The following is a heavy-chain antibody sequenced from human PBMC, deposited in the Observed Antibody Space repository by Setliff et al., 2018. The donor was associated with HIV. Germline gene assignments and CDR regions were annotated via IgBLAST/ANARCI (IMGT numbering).Heavy chain of an antibody. V-gene: IGHV4-59*01. Sequence: SETLSLTCTVSGGSFTTYYRSWLRQPPGKGLEWIGNIYYTGSTNYNPSLKCRITISIDTSKSQFSLKLTSVAAADTAVYYCARDSGGYNYGFAVGSFDYWGQGALVTVSS. CDR2: IYYTGST. CDR3: ARDSGGYNYGFAVGSFDY. D-gene: IGHD5-18*01. J-gene: IGHJ4*02. CDR1: GGSFTTYY.